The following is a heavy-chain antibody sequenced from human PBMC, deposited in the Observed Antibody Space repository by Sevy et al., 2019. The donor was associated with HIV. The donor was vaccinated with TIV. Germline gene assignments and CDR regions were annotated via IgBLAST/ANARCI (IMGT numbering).Heavy chain of an antibody. Sequence: GGSLRLSCAASGFTFSDYAMSWVRQAPGKGLEWVSGISGSGGSTYYVDSVKGRFSISRDNSKNTLYLQMDSLRAEDTAVYYCGKDSRTHWFSDADYFDYWGQGTLVTVSS. D-gene: IGHD3-9*01. CDR3: GKDSRTHWFSDADYFDY. J-gene: IGHJ4*02. CDR1: GFTFSDYA. CDR2: ISGSGGST. V-gene: IGHV3-23*01.